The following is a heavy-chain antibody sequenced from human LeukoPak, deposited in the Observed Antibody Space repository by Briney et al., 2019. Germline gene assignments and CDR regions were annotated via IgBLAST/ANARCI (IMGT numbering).Heavy chain of an antibody. D-gene: IGHD6-19*01. Sequence: SETLSLTCAGYGGSFSGYYWSWIRKPPGKGLEWIGEINHSGSTNHNPSLKSRVSISVDTSKNQFSLKLSSVTAADTAVYFCARDYVGVAGTFDYWGQGTLVTVSS. V-gene: IGHV4-34*01. J-gene: IGHJ4*02. CDR2: INHSGST. CDR3: ARDYVGVAGTFDY. CDR1: GGSFSGYY.